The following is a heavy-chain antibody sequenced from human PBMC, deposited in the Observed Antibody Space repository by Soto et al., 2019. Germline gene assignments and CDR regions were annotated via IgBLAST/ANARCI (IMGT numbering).Heavy chain of an antibody. CDR3: ARGHMDWLLSGPSGMDV. CDR2: IKRDGSEK. D-gene: IGHD3-9*01. Sequence: GGSLRLSCAASGFTFNTFRNYWMNWVRQAPGKGLEWVANIKRDGSEKYYVDSVKGRFTISRDNDKNSLYLQMDGLRVEDTAVYYCARGHMDWLLSGPSGMDVWGQGTTVTVSS. V-gene: IGHV3-7*01. J-gene: IGHJ6*02. CDR1: GFTFNTFRNYW.